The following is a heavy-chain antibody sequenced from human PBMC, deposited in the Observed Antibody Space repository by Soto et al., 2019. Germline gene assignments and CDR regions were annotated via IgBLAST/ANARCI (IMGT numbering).Heavy chain of an antibody. J-gene: IGHJ3*02. V-gene: IGHV4-34*01. D-gene: IGHD6-6*01. CDR3: ARGTSSSRHAFDI. CDR1: GGSFSGYY. Sequence: QVQLQQWGAGLLKPSETLSLTCAVYGGSFSGYYWSWIRQPPGKGLEWIGEINHSGSTNYNPSLKSRVTISVDTSKNQFSLKLRSVTAADTAVYYCARGTSSSRHAFDIWGQGTMVTVSS. CDR2: INHSGST.